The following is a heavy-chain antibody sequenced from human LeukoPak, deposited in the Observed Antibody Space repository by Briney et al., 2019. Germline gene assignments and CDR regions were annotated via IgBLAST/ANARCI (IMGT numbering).Heavy chain of an antibody. CDR1: GFTFSSYA. D-gene: IGHD3-22*01. CDR2: ISYDGSNK. Sequence: GGSLRLSCAASGFTFSSYAMHWVRQAPGKGLEWVAVISYDGSNKHYADSVKGRFTISRDNSKNTLYLQMNSLRAEDTAVYYCARDYMDYYDSSGYYLVDWGQGTLVTVSS. CDR3: ARDYMDYYDSSGYYLVD. J-gene: IGHJ4*02. V-gene: IGHV3-30-3*01.